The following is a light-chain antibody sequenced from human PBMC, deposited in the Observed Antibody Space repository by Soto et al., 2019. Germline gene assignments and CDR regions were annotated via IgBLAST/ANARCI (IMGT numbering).Light chain of an antibody. J-gene: IGKJ1*01. CDR1: QSVSSN. Sequence: EVVMTQSPATLSASPGERATLSCRGSQSVSSNLAWYQQKPGQAPRLLIYGASTRASGIPTRFSGSGSGTQFTLTISSLQSEDFAVYYCQQYKNWPPCTFGQGTKVEIK. CDR3: QQYKNWPPCT. V-gene: IGKV3-15*01. CDR2: GAS.